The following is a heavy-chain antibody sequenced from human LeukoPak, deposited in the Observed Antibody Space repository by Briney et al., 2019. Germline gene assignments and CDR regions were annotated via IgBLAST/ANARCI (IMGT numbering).Heavy chain of an antibody. D-gene: IGHD2-15*01. CDR2: INPNRGNK. Sequence: GSVKVSCKASGYTFTNYDINWVRQATGQGLEWMGCINPNRGNKCYAQTFQGRVTITRNTSISTAYMELNSLRTEDTAVYYCARAATMRAHWFEPWGQGTLVTVSS. CDR3: ARAATMRAHWFEP. CDR1: GYTFTNYD. V-gene: IGHV1-8*01. J-gene: IGHJ5*02.